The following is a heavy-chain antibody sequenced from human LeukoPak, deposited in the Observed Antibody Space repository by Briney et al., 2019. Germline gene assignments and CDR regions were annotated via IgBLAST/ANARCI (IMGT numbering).Heavy chain of an antibody. CDR2: INQDGHEK. CDR3: ARGPGWNYFDY. V-gene: IGHV3-7*02. J-gene: IGHJ4*02. CDR1: GFTFSSYW. Sequence: GGSLRLSCVTSGFTFSSYWMTWVRQAPGKGLEWVANINQDGHEKNYVDSVKGRFTISRDNPKNTVYLQMSSLRAEDTAVYYCARGPGWNYFDYWGQGTLVTVSS. D-gene: IGHD3-10*01.